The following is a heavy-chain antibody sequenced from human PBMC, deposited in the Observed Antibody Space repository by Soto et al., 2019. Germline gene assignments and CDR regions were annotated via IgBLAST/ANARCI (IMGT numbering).Heavy chain of an antibody. CDR2: IYYSGST. V-gene: IGHV4-39*01. J-gene: IGHJ6*02. CDR3: ARQGGIAVAGRDYYYYYGMDV. D-gene: IGHD6-19*01. CDR1: GGSISSSSYY. Sequence: SETLSLTCTVSGGSISSSSYYWGWIRQPPGKGLEWIGSIYYSGSTYYNPSLKSRVTISVDTSKNQFSLKLSSVTAADTAVYYCARQGGIAVAGRDYYYYYGMDVWGQGTTVTSP.